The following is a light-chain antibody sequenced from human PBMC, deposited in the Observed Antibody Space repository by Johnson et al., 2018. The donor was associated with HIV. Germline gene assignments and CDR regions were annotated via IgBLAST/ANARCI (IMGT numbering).Light chain of an antibody. V-gene: IGLV1-51*01. CDR3: GTWDSSLNAYV. CDR1: SSNIGNND. CDR2: DNN. J-gene: IGLJ1*01. Sequence: QSLLTQSPSVSAAPGQKVTISCSGSSSNIGNNDVSWYQQLPGTAPKLLIYDNNKRPSGTPDRFSGSKSATSATLGITGLQTGDEADYYCGTWDSSLNAYVFGAATKVAVL.